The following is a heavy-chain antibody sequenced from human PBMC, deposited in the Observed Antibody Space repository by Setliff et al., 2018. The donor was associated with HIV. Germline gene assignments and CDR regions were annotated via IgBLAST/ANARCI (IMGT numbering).Heavy chain of an antibody. J-gene: IGHJ5*02. Sequence: PSETLSLTCTVSGDSVRSSRYYWSWIRQPAGMGLEWIGRIYTSGSTNYNPSLKSRVTMSVDTSKNQVSLKLSSVTAADTAFYYCAGDSSSWYLNGDDWFDPWGQGTLVTVSS. CDR2: IYTSGST. D-gene: IGHD6-13*01. V-gene: IGHV4-61*02. CDR1: GDSVRSSRYY. CDR3: AGDSSSWYLNGDDWFDP.